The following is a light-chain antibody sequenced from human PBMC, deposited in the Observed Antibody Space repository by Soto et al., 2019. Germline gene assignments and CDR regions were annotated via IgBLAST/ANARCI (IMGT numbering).Light chain of an antibody. V-gene: IGKV3-15*01. CDR2: GAS. CDR3: QQYNNWPGT. J-gene: IGKJ4*01. CDR1: QSVSSN. Sequence: EIVMTQSPATLSVSPGERATLSCRASQSVSSNLAWYQQKPGQAPRLLIYGASTRATGIPARFSGSGSGTEFTLTISSLQSEDFAVYYCQQYNNWPGTVGGGTKV.